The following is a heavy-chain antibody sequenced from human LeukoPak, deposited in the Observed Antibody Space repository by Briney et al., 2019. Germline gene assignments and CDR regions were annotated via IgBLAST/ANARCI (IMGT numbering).Heavy chain of an antibody. CDR3: GRDPDS. CDR1: GFIFSTYW. J-gene: IGHJ5*01. CDR2: ISGDGSER. V-gene: IGHV3-7*04. Sequence: GGSLRLSCAASGFIFSTYWMNWVRQAPGKGLEWVADISGDGSERDYVDSVRGRFTISRDNAKNSLYLQMNSLTAEDTAVYYCGRDPDSWGQGTVVTDSS.